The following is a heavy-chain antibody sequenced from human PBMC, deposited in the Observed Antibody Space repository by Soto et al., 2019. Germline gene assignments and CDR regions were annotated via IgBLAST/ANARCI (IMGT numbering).Heavy chain of an antibody. V-gene: IGHV4-30-4*01. J-gene: IGHJ4*02. Sequence: QVQLQESGPGLVKPSQTLSLTCTVSGGSISSGDYYWSWIRQPPGKGLEWIGYIYYSGSTYYNPSLKSRVTISVDTSKNQFTLKLSSVTAADTAVYYCARGDEANYYGSGSYLQFDYWGQGTLVTVSS. D-gene: IGHD3-10*01. CDR1: GGSISSGDYY. CDR2: IYYSGST. CDR3: ARGDEANYYGSGSYLQFDY.